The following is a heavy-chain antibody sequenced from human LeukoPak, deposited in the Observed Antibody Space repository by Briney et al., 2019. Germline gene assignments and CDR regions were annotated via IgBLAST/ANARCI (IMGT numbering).Heavy chain of an antibody. D-gene: IGHD3-10*01. J-gene: IGHJ3*02. CDR1: GYTFTSYG. CDR2: ISAYNGNT. V-gene: IGHV1-18*01. CDR3: ARDRSGITMVRGVQRAFDI. Sequence: PRASVTVSCKASGYTFTSYGISWVRQAPGQGLEWMGWISAYNGNTNYAQKLQGRVTMTTDTSTSTAYMELRSLRPDDTAVYYCARDRSGITMVRGVQRAFDIWGQGTMVTVSS.